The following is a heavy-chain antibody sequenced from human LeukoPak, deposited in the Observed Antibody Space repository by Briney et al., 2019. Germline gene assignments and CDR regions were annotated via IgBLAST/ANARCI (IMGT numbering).Heavy chain of an antibody. V-gene: IGHV5-51*01. CDR1: GYIFTSYW. J-gene: IGHJ6*02. CDR3: ATLYGDYDSNYYYGMDV. CDR2: IYPGDSDT. Sequence: GESLKISCKGSGYIFTSYWIGWVRQMPGKGLEWMGIIYPGDSDTRYSPSFQGQVTISADKSISTAYLQWSSLKASGTAMYYCATLYGDYDSNYYYGMDVWGQGTTVTVSS. D-gene: IGHD4-17*01.